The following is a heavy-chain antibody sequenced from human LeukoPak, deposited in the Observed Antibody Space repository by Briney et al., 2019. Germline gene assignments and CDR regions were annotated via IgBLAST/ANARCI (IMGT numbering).Heavy chain of an antibody. CDR2: IIPIFGTA. D-gene: IGHD2-2*01. J-gene: IGHJ6*02. V-gene: IGHV1-69*13. Sequence: SVKVSCKASGGTFSSYAISWVRQAPGQGLEWMGGIIPIFGTANYAQKFQGRVTITADESTSTAYMELSSLRSEDTAVYYCARVPIVVVPAATAPAFYYGMDVWGQGTTVTVSS. CDR3: ARVPIVVVPAATAPAFYYGMDV. CDR1: GGTFSSYA.